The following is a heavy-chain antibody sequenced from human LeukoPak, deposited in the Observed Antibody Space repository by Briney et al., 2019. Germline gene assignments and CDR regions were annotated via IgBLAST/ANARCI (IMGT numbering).Heavy chain of an antibody. D-gene: IGHD5-18*01. CDR2: IYYSGST. Sequence: SETLSLTCAVSGGSISSGGYSWSWIRQPPGKGLEWIGYIYYSGSTYYNPSLKSRVTISVDTSKNQFSLKLSSVTAADTAVYYCAREGRYRYGYNEYHLYMDIWGKGTTVTVSS. J-gene: IGHJ6*03. CDR3: AREGRYRYGYNEYHLYMDI. V-gene: IGHV4-30-4*07. CDR1: GGSISSGGYS.